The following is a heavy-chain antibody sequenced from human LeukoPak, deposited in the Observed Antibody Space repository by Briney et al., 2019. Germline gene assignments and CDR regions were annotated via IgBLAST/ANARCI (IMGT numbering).Heavy chain of an antibody. J-gene: IGHJ6*03. Sequence: GGSLRLSCAASGFTFSDYYMSWIRQAPGKGLEWVSYISSSGSTINSADSVKGRSTISRDNSKNTLYLQMNSLRAEDTAVYYCAKGGYSNGRYYYYYMDVWGEGTTVTVSS. CDR2: ISSSGSTI. V-gene: IGHV3-11*01. D-gene: IGHD5-18*01. CDR1: GFTFSDYY. CDR3: AKGGYSNGRYYYYYMDV.